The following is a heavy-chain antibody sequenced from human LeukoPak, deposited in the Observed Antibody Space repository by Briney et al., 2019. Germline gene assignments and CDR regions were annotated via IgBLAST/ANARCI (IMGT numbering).Heavy chain of an antibody. Sequence: ASVKVSCKASGGTFISYAISWVRQVPGQGLEWMGGIIPIFGTASYAQKFQGRVTMTADESTTTAYMELRSLRSEDTAVYYCASSSGRIEYFQHWGQGTLVTVSS. CDR1: GGTFISYA. V-gene: IGHV1-69*13. CDR3: ASSSGRIEYFQH. CDR2: IIPIFGTA. D-gene: IGHD3-22*01. J-gene: IGHJ1*01.